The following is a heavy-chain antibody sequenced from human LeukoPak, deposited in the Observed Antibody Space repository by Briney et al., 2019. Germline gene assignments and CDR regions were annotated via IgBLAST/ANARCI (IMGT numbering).Heavy chain of an antibody. Sequence: GGSLRLSCAASGFTFSNYWMSWVRQAPGKGLEWVANIKQDGSEEVYVDSLKGRFTISRDNAKNSLFLQMNTLRAEDTAVYYCARERTGNFDYWGQGTLVTVSS. J-gene: IGHJ4*02. V-gene: IGHV3-7*05. CDR3: ARERTGNFDY. CDR2: IKQDGSEE. D-gene: IGHD3-10*01. CDR1: GFTFSNYW.